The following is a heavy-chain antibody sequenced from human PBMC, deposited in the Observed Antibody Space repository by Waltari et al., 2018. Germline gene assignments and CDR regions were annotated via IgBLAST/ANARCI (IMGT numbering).Heavy chain of an antibody. J-gene: IGHJ5*02. V-gene: IGHV5-51*01. CDR1: GYTFTNYW. CDR2: IDPGDSET. Sequence: EVQLVQSGAEVKKPGESLKISCQASGYTFTNYWIGWVRQLPGKGLEWMGVIDPGDSETTYSPSFEGQVTISADKSISVAYLQWSSLKASDTAMYYCVRQVGTNWLDPWGQGTQVTVSS. D-gene: IGHD5-12*01. CDR3: VRQVGTNWLDP.